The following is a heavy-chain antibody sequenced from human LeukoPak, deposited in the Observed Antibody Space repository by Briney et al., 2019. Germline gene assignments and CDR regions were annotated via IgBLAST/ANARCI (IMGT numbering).Heavy chain of an antibody. Sequence: GESLKISCKGSGYSFTSYWIGWVRQMPGKGLEWMGIIYPGDSDTRYSPSFQGQVTISADKSISTAYLQWSSLKASDTAMYYCARGRHKVATIGSPFGYWGQGTLVTVSS. CDR2: IYPGDSDT. CDR3: ARGRHKVATIGSPFGY. CDR1: GYSFTSYW. D-gene: IGHD5-12*01. V-gene: IGHV5-51*01. J-gene: IGHJ4*02.